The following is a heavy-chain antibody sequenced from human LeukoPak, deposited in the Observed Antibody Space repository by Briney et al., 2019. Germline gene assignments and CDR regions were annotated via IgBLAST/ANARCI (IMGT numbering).Heavy chain of an antibody. J-gene: IGHJ4*02. CDR1: GFTFSSYG. D-gene: IGHD1-26*01. V-gene: IGHV3-30*03. CDR3: ASESGSYYGGNFDY. Sequence: PGGSLRLSCAASGFTFSSYGMHWVRQAPGKGLEWVAVISYDGSNKYYADSVKGRFTISRDNAKNTLYLQMNSLRAEDTAVYYCASESGSYYGGNFDYWGQGTLVTVSS. CDR2: ISYDGSNK.